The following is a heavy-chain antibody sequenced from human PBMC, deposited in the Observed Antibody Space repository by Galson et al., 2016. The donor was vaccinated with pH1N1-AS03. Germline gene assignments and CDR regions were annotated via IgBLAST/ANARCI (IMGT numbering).Heavy chain of an antibody. CDR3: AHPNSWGNAFEI. D-gene: IGHD3-16*01. CDR1: GVSVPSSGLA. Sequence: PALVKPTQTLTLTCSLSGVSVPSSGLAVGWFRLPPGKALEWLALIYWDDAKRFSPSLRSRLTITKDTSRNQAVLTVTNVDPLDTATYFCAHPNSWGNAFEIWGPGTMVTVAS. J-gene: IGHJ3*02. V-gene: IGHV2-5*02. CDR2: IYWDDAK.